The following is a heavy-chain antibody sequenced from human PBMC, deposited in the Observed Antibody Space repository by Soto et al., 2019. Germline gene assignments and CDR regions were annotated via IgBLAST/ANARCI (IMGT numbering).Heavy chain of an antibody. J-gene: IGHJ6*02. D-gene: IGHD2-15*01. V-gene: IGHV1-24*01. CDR1: GYTLTELS. CDR3: ARVCSGGSCYSYYYYGMDV. Sequence: ASVKVSCKVSGYTLTELSMHWVRQAPGKGLEWMGGFDPEFGEIIYAQKFQGRLTMTEDTSTDTAYMELSSLRSEDTAVYYCARVCSGGSCYSYYYYGMDVWGQGTTVTVSS. CDR2: FDPEFGEI.